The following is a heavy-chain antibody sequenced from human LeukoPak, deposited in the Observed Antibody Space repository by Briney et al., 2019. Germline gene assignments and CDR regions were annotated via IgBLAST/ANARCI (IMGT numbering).Heavy chain of an antibody. Sequence: SSETESLTCTVSGGSISNYFWSWIRQPPGKGLEWIGYIYYSGSTNYNPSLKSRVTISIDTSKNQFSLKLSSVTAADTAVYYCARHGQTYSNSFDYWGQGSLVTVSS. CDR3: ARHGQTYSNSFDY. J-gene: IGHJ4*02. CDR1: GGSISNYF. V-gene: IGHV4-59*08. CDR2: IYYSGST. D-gene: IGHD6-13*01.